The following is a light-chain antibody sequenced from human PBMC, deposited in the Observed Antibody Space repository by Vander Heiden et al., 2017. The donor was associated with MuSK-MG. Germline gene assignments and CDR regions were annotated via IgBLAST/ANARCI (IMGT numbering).Light chain of an antibody. V-gene: IGKV3-20*01. CDR1: QSVSSGF. CDR3: QQDGRLPLT. Sequence: EIVLTQSPGTLSLSPGERATLSCRASQSVSSGFLAWYQQKPGQAPRLLIYGASGRATGIPDRFSGSGSGTDFTLTISRLEPEDFAMYYCQQDGRLPLTFGGGTKV. J-gene: IGKJ4*01. CDR2: GAS.